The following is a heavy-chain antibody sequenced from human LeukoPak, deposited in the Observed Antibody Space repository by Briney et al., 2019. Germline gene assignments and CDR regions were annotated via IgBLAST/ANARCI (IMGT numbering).Heavy chain of an antibody. V-gene: IGHV1-46*01. Sequence: ASVKVSCKASGYTFTSYYMHWVRQAPGQGLEWMGIINPSGGSTSYAQKFQGRVTMTRDTSTSTVYMELSSLRSEDTAVYYCARVSLDYYDSSGYDYYFDYWGQGTLVTVSS. J-gene: IGHJ4*02. CDR3: ARVSLDYYDSSGYDYYFDY. CDR2: INPSGGST. D-gene: IGHD3-22*01. CDR1: GYTFTSYY.